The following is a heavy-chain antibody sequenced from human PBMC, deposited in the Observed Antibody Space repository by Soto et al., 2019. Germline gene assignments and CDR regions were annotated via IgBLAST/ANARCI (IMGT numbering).Heavy chain of an antibody. V-gene: IGHV3-66*01. J-gene: IGHJ2*01. CDR3: ARAPERSWYFDL. CDR2: IYSGGST. Sequence: GGSLRLSCAASGFTVSSNYMSWVRQAPGKGLEWVSVIYSGGSTYYADSVKGRFTISRDNSKNTLYLQMNSLRAEDTAVYYCARAPERSWYFDLWGRGTLVTVSS. CDR1: GFTVSSNY.